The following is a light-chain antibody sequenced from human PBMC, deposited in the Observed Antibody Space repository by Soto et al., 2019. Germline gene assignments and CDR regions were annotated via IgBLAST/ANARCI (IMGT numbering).Light chain of an antibody. J-gene: IGLJ1*01. CDR2: GNS. Sequence: QSVLTQPPSVSGAPGQRVTISCTGSSSNIGAGYDVHWYQQLPGTAPKLLIYGNSNRPSGVPDRFSGSKSGTAASLAITGLQPEDEADDYCQSYDSSLSGYVFGTGT. V-gene: IGLV1-40*01. CDR1: SSNIGAGYD. CDR3: QSYDSSLSGYV.